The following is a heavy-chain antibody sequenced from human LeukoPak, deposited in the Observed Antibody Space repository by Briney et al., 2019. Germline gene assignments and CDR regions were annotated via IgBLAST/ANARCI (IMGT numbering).Heavy chain of an antibody. CDR3: AREIAVAGSFDD. CDR1: GFTFSSYA. D-gene: IGHD6-19*01. CDR2: ISGSGGST. Sequence: GGSLRLSCAASGFTFSSYAMSWVRQAPGKGLEWVSAISGSGGSTYYADSVSGRFTISRDNAKKSLYLQMNSLRDEDTAVYYCAREIAVAGSFDDWGQGTLVTVSS. J-gene: IGHJ4*02. V-gene: IGHV3-23*01.